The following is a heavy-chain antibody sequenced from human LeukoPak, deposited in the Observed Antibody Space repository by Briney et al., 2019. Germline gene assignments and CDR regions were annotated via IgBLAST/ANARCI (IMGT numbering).Heavy chain of an antibody. D-gene: IGHD5-18*01. CDR3: ARAGYSYGTGYYFEY. CDR1: DGSISNYY. CDR2: IYYTGAT. V-gene: IGHV4-59*01. Sequence: PSETLSLTCTVSDGSISNYYWSWIRQPPGKGLEWIGYIYYTGATNYSPPLKSRVTISLDTSKNQFSLRLSSVTAADAAMYYCARAGYSYGTGYYFEYWGQGALVTVSS. J-gene: IGHJ4*02.